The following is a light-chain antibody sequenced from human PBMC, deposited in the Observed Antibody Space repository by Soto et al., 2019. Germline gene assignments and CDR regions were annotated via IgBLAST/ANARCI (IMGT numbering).Light chain of an antibody. J-gene: IGKJ4*01. CDR3: HQYNNLPLT. CDR1: QSISTN. CDR2: GAS. Sequence: EIVITQSPATLSVSPGERVVLSCRASQSISTNLAWYQQKLGQAPRLLIYGASTRATGVPARFSGSGSGTEFTLTISSLQSEDFAVYYCHQYNNLPLTFGGGTKVEIK. V-gene: IGKV3-15*01.